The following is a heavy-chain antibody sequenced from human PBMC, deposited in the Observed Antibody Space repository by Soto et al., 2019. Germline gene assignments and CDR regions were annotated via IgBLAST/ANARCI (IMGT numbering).Heavy chain of an antibody. CDR3: AKDREYYYGSGSYSPFDH. D-gene: IGHD3-10*01. J-gene: IGHJ4*02. Sequence: GGSLRLSCTASGFTFNVYGMHWVRQAPGKGLEWVSLISFDGKNKFYTDSVKGRFTIYRDNSKNTLYLQMNSLRVEDTAVYYCAKDREYYYGSGSYSPFDHWGQGTLVTVSS. CDR2: ISFDGKNK. CDR1: GFTFNVYG. V-gene: IGHV3-30*18.